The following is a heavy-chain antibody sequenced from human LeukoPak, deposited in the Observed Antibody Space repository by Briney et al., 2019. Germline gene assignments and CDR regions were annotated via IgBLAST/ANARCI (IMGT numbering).Heavy chain of an antibody. D-gene: IGHD5-12*01. CDR1: GGTFSSYA. Sequence: SVKVSCKASGGTFSSYAISWVRQAPGQGLEWMGGIIPIFGTANYAQKFQGRVTITADESTSTAYMELSSLRSEGTAVYYCARSGYVGTDFDYWGQGTLVTVSS. V-gene: IGHV1-69*01. CDR3: ARSGYVGTDFDY. J-gene: IGHJ4*02. CDR2: IIPIFGTA.